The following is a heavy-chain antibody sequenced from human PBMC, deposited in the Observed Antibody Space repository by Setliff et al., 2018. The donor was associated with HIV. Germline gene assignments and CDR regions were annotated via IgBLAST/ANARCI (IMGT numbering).Heavy chain of an antibody. J-gene: IGHJ4*02. V-gene: IGHV3-74*01. D-gene: IGHD3-22*01. Sequence: GESLKISCAASGFTFSSYWMHWVRQAPGKGLVWVFGMNTDGSSTRYADSVKGRFTISRDNAKNTLYLQMNSLSADDTAVYYCVRGSGYYYFDNWGQGALVTVSS. CDR1: GFTFSSYW. CDR3: VRGSGYYYFDN. CDR2: MNTDGSST.